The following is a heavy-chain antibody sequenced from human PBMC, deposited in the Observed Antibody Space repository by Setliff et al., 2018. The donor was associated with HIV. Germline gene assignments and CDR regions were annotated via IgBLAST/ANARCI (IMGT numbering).Heavy chain of an antibody. Sequence: LSLTCTVSGGSISSSTYYWGWIRQPPGKGLEWIGSIFYRGTTYDNSSLKSRLTMSVDTSKNQFSLRLTFLTAADTAVYYCARLSPLRAFDIWGQGTMVTVSS. CDR2: IFYRGTT. V-gene: IGHV4-39*01. J-gene: IGHJ3*02. CDR1: GGSISSSTYY. CDR3: ARLSPLRAFDI.